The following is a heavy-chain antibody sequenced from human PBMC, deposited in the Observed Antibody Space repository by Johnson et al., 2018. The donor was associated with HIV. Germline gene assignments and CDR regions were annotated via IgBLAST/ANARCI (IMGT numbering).Heavy chain of an antibody. CDR2: INWNGDST. Sequence: MLLVESGGGVVRPGGSLRLSCAASGFTFNDYGMTWVRQAPGKGLEWVSGINWNGDSTGYAASVKGRFTISRDNAKNSLYLQMNSLRAEDTAFYYCARFGRGGSHAFDIWGQGTMVTVSS. D-gene: IGHD5-24*01. CDR3: ARFGRGGSHAFDI. CDR1: GFTFNDYG. J-gene: IGHJ3*02. V-gene: IGHV3-20*04.